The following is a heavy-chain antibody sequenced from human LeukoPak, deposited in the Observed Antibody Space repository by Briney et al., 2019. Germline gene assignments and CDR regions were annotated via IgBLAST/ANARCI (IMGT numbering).Heavy chain of an antibody. CDR1: GGSISSYY. Sequence: SETLSLTCAVSGGSISSYYWSWIRQPPGKRLEWIGYIYYSGSTSYNPSLKSRVTISVDTSKNQFSLKLSSVTAADTAVYYCARRDMYYGMDVWAKGPRSPSP. J-gene: IGHJ6*02. CDR3: ARRDMYYGMDV. V-gene: IGHV4-59*08. D-gene: IGHD2-15*01. CDR2: IYYSGST.